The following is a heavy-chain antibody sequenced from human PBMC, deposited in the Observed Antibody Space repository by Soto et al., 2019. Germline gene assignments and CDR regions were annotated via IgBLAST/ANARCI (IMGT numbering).Heavy chain of an antibody. CDR2: IYYSGGT. J-gene: IGHJ6*02. D-gene: IGHD3-10*01. V-gene: IGHV4-61*01. Sequence: SETLSLTCTVSGGSVSSGRYYWSWIRQPPGKGLEWIGYIYYSGGTNYNLSLKSRVTISVDTSKNQLSLTLSSVTAADTAVYYCASALGFGKYYCGMDVWGQGTTVTVSS. CDR1: GGSVSSGRYY. CDR3: ASALGFGKYYCGMDV.